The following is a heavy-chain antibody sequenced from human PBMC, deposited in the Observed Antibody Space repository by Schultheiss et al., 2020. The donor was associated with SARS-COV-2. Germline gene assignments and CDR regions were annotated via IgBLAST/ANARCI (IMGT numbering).Heavy chain of an antibody. V-gene: IGHV4-59*08. Sequence: SETLSLTCAVYGGSFSGYYWSWIRQPPGKGLQWIGYIYYNGDTNYNLTLKSRLTMSVDMSKSQFSLNLDSVTAADTAVYYCARLGLLPWYFDIWGRGTLVTVSS. CDR1: GGSFSGYY. J-gene: IGHJ2*01. D-gene: IGHD2-15*01. CDR3: ARLGLLPWYFDI. CDR2: IYYNGDT.